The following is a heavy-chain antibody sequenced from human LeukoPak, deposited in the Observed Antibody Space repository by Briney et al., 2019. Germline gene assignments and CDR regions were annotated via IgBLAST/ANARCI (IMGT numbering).Heavy chain of an antibody. D-gene: IGHD4-11*01. CDR1: GFTFSSYG. CDR2: ISYDGSNK. V-gene: IGHV3-30*18. J-gene: IGHJ5*02. Sequence: GRSLRLSCAASGFTFSSYGMHWVRQAPGKGLEWVAVISYDGSNKYYADSVKGRFTISRDNSKNTLYLQMNSLRAEDTAVYYCAKRGSNNWFDPWGQGTLVTVSS. CDR3: AKRGSNNWFDP.